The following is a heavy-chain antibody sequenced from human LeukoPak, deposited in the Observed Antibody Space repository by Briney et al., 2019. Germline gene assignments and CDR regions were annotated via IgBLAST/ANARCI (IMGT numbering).Heavy chain of an antibody. V-gene: IGHV3-23*01. J-gene: IGHJ5*02. D-gene: IGHD2-2*02. CDR3: AKASRAIVVVPAAITNWFDP. CDR2: ISGSGGST. CDR1: GFNFSSYA. Sequence: PGGSLRLSCAASGFNFSSYAMSWVRQAPGKGLEWVSAISGSGGSTYYADSVKGRFTISRDNSKNTLYLQMNSLRAEDTAVYYCAKASRAIVVVPAAITNWFDPWGQGTLVTVSS.